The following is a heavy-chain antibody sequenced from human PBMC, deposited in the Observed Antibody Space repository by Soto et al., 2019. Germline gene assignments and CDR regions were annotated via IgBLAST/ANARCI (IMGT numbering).Heavy chain of an antibody. Sequence: SETLSLTCAVYGGSFSGYYWSWIRQPPGKGLEWIGEINHSGSTNYNPSLKSRVTISVGTSKNQFSLKLSSVTAADTAVYYCARATYHIAAAGYHFDYWGQGTLVTVSS. CDR2: INHSGST. CDR1: GGSFSGYY. J-gene: IGHJ4*02. D-gene: IGHD6-13*01. CDR3: ARATYHIAAAGYHFDY. V-gene: IGHV4-34*01.